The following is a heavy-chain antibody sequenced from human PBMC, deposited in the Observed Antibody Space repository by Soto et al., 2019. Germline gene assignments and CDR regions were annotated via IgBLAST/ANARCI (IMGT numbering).Heavy chain of an antibody. CDR3: ARSRLRFLRGNCFDP. CDR2: INQSGST. J-gene: IGHJ5*02. Sequence: PAETLSWTGSVCGGCSSGYYWSWMRNRPGKGLEWIGEINQSGSTNYNPSLKSRVTISVDTSKNQFSLKLSSVTAADTAVYHCARSRLRFLRGNCFDPRGQRTLVTVSS. V-gene: IGHV4-34*01. D-gene: IGHD3-3*01. CDR1: GGCSSGYY.